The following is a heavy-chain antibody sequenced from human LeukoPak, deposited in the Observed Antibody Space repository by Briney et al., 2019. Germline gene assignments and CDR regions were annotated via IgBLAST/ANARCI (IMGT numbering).Heavy chain of an antibody. V-gene: IGHV4-34*01. D-gene: IGHD3-22*01. J-gene: IGHJ4*02. CDR3: ARANYYDSSGYSY. CDR2: INHSGST. CDR1: GRSFSGYY. Sequence: KPSETLSLTCAVYGRSFSGYYWSWIRQPPGKGLEWIGEINHSGSTNYNPSLKSRVTISVDTSKNQFSLKLSSVTAADTAVYYCARANYYDSSGYSYWGQGTLVTVSS.